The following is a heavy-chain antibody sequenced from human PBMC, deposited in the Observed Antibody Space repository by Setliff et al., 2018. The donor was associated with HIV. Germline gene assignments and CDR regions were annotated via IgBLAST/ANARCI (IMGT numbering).Heavy chain of an antibody. CDR2: INVGKGNT. D-gene: IGHD1-26*01. CDR3: ARDFSGTYYGDIDY. J-gene: IGHJ4*02. CDR1: GYTFKTYG. Sequence: GPSVKVSCKASGYTFKTYGMHWVRQAPGQSLEWMAWINVGKGNTKYSQNFQGRLTVTGDTSASTVDMELSSLTHEDTAVYYCARDFSGTYYGDIDYWGQGTLVTVSS. V-gene: IGHV1-3*01.